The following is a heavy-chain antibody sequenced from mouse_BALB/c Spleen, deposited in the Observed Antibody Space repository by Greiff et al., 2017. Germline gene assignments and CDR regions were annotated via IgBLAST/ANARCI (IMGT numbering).Heavy chain of an antibody. Sequence: VQLQQPGAELVKPGTSVKLSCKASGYNFTSYWINWVKLRPGQGLEWIGDIYPGSGSTNYNEKFKSKATLTVDTSSSTAYMQLSSLASEDSALYYCARWGSTFDYWGQVTTLTVAS. D-gene: IGHD1-1*01. V-gene: IGHV1-55*01. J-gene: IGHJ2*01. CDR3: ARWGSTFDY. CDR1: GYNFTSYW. CDR2: IYPGSGST.